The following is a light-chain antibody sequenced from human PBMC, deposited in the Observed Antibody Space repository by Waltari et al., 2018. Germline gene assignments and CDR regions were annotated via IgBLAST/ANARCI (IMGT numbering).Light chain of an antibody. J-gene: IGKJ4*01. CDR1: QGISNS. CDR2: AAS. V-gene: IGKV1-27*01. CDR3: QKYDSAPLT. Sequence: DIQMTQSPSSQSASVGDRVTITCRASQGISNSLAWYQQEPGKVPRLLIYAASTVQSGVPSRFRGSGFGTDFTLTISSLQPEDVATYYCQKYDSAPLTFGGGTKVEIK.